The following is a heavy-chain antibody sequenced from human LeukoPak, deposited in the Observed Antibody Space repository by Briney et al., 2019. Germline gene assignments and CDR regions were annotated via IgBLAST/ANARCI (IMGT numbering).Heavy chain of an antibody. J-gene: IGHJ6*02. V-gene: IGHV3-23*01. CDR3: VQGSSSWTGYYYGMDV. CDR2: ISGSGGST. Sequence: GGSLRLSCAASGFTFSSYAMSWVRQAPGKGLEWVSAISGSGGSTYYADSVKGRFTISIDNSKNTLYLQMNSLRAEDTAVYYCVQGSSSWTGYYYGMDVWGQGTTVTVSS. D-gene: IGHD6-13*01. CDR1: GFTFSSYA.